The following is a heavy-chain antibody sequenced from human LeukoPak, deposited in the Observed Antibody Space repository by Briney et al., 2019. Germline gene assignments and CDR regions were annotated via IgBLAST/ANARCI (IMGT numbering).Heavy chain of an antibody. V-gene: IGHV3-48*03. CDR1: GVTFSTFE. CDR3: ARVGASYGALDY. D-gene: IGHD1-26*01. J-gene: IGHJ4*02. CDR2: ISSSGSTI. Sequence: GGSLRLSCAASGVTFSTFEVNWVRQAPGKGLEWVSFISSSGSTIFYADSVKGRFTISRDNARNSLHLQMNSLRSEDTAIYYCARVGASYGALDYWGQGALVTVSS.